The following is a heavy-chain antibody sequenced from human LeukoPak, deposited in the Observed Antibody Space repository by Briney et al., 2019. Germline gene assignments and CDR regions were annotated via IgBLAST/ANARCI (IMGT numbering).Heavy chain of an antibody. CDR1: GGSISSYY. Sequence: SEPLSLTCTVSGGSISSYYWSWIRQPPGKGLEWIGNIYYSGSTNYNPSLKSRVTISVDTSKNQFSLELRSVTAADTAVYYCARRVVDSRWYFDVWGRGTLITVSS. CDR2: IYYSGST. J-gene: IGHJ2*01. D-gene: IGHD2-2*01. CDR3: ARRVVDSRWYFDV. V-gene: IGHV4-59*01.